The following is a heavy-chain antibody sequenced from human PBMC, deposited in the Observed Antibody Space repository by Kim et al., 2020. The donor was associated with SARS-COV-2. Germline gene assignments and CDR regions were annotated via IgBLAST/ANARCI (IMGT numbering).Heavy chain of an antibody. CDR2: IYYSGST. Sequence: SETLSLTCTVSGGSISSSSYYWGWIRQPPGKGLEWIGSIYYSGSTYYNPSLKSRVTISVDTSKNQFSLKLSSVTAADTAVYYCARDKNRSGYPDYWGQGT. CDR1: GGSISSSSYY. D-gene: IGHD3-22*01. CDR3: ARDKNRSGYPDY. J-gene: IGHJ4*02. V-gene: IGHV4-39*07.